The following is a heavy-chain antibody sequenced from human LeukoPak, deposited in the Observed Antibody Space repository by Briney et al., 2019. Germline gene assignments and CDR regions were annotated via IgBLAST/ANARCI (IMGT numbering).Heavy chain of an antibody. D-gene: IGHD5-12*01. V-gene: IGHV3-21*01. CDR2: ISSRSIYI. CDR3: ARGGYSGYDRDAFDI. J-gene: IGHJ3*02. Sequence: GGSLRLSCVVSGFTFSSYTMNWVRQAPGKGLEWVSSISSRSIYIYYADSVKGRFTISRDNAKNSLYLQMNSLRAEDTAVYYCARGGYSGYDRDAFDIWGQGTMVTVSS. CDR1: GFTFSSYT.